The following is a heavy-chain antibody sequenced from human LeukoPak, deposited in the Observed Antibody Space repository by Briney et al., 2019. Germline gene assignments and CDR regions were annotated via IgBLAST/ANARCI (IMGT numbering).Heavy chain of an antibody. CDR3: ARHKGYSGSYYGAFDI. CDR2: RYPGDSDT. V-gene: IGHV5-51*01. CDR1: GYRFPTYW. Sequence: GESLKISCQVSGYRFPTYWIGWVRKMPEKGLKWMGIRYPGDSDTRYSPSFQGQVTISADRSINTAYLQWSSLKASDTAMYYCARHKGYSGSYYGAFDIWGQGTMVSVSS. D-gene: IGHD1-26*01. J-gene: IGHJ3*02.